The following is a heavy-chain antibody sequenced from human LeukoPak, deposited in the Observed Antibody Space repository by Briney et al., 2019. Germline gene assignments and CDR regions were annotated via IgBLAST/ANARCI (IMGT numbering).Heavy chain of an antibody. J-gene: IGHJ6*04. CDR2: ISSGGRTI. CDR3: AELGITMIGGV. D-gene: IGHD3-10*02. Sequence: PGGSLRLSCAASGFTFSSYEMNWVRQAPGKGLEWVSYISSGGRTIYYADSVKGRFTFSRDNAKNSLYLQMNSLRAEDTAVYYCAELGITMIGGVWGKGTTVTISS. V-gene: IGHV3-48*03. CDR1: GFTFSSYE.